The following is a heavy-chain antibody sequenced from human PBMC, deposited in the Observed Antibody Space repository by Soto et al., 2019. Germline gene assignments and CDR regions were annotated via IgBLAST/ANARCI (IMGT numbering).Heavy chain of an antibody. V-gene: IGHV1-69*02. CDR1: GGTFSSYT. Sequence: QVQLVQSGAEVKKPGSSVKVSCKASGGTFSSYTISWVRQAPGQGLEWMGRIIPILGIANYAQKFQGRVTTTADKETSTADMELSSLISSDTAVDYCSRKVYCSSTSCGHGASYYYYMDVWGKGTTVTVSS. D-gene: IGHD2-2*01. CDR2: IIPILGIA. J-gene: IGHJ6*03. CDR3: SRKVYCSSTSCGHGASYYYYMDV.